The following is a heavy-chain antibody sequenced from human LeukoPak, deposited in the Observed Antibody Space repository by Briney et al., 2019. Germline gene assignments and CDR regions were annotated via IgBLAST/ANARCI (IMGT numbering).Heavy chain of an antibody. CDR2: ISYDGSNK. J-gene: IGHJ6*02. CDR3: AKESRSGRSAINYYYYGMDV. CDR1: GFTFSSYG. V-gene: IGHV3-30*18. D-gene: IGHD3-10*01. Sequence: GRSLRLSCAASGFTFSSYGMHWVRQAPGKGQEWVAVISYDGSNKYYADSVKGRFTISRDNSKNTLYLQMNSLRAEDTAVYYCAKESRSGRSAINYYYYGMDVWGQGTTVTVSS.